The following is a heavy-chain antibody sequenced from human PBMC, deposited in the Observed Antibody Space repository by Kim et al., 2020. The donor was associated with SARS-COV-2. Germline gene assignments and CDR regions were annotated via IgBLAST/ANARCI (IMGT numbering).Heavy chain of an antibody. J-gene: IGHJ4*02. V-gene: IGHV3-74*01. Sequence: GGSLRLSCAASGFTFSSYWMHWVRQAPGKGLVLVSRFNSDGVTTSYADSVKGRFTISRDNAKRTLYLQMNSLRAEDTAVYYCASRRYTGTYYYFDYWGQGTLVTVSS. CDR2: FNSDGVTT. CDR3: ASRRYTGTYYYFDY. CDR1: GFTFSSYW. D-gene: IGHD1-26*01.